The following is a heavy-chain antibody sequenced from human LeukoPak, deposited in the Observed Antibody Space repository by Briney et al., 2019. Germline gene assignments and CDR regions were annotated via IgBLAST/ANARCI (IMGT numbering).Heavy chain of an antibody. CDR3: AKWGDNDVLTGYYAPDY. Sequence: GGSLRLSCAASGFTFSNYAMSWVRQAPGKRLEWVSAILGSGGSTYYADSVKGRFTVSRDNSKSTLYLQMNSLRAEDTALYYCAKWGDNDVLTGYYAPDYWGQGTLVTVSS. J-gene: IGHJ4*02. CDR2: ILGSGGST. D-gene: IGHD3-9*01. V-gene: IGHV3-23*01. CDR1: GFTFSNYA.